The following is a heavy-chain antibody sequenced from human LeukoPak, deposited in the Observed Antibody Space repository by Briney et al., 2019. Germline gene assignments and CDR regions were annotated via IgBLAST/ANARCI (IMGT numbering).Heavy chain of an antibody. CDR2: INHSGST. CDR1: GGSFSGYY. V-gene: IGHV4-34*01. Sequence: SETPSLTCAVYGGSFSGYYWSWIRQPPGKGLEWIGEINHSGSTNYNPSLKSRVTISVDTSKNQFSLKLSSVTAADTAVYYCARERGIAAAGSNIPFDYWGQGTLVTVSS. J-gene: IGHJ4*02. CDR3: ARERGIAAAGSNIPFDY. D-gene: IGHD6-13*01.